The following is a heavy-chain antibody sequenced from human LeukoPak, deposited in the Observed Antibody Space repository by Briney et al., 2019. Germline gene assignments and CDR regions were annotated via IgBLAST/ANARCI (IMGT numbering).Heavy chain of an antibody. CDR3: ARVNWSYYYYGMDV. V-gene: IGHV4-61*02. J-gene: IGHJ6*02. CDR2: IYTSGST. Sequence: PSETLSLTCTVSGGSISSSSYYWSWIRQPAGKGLEWIGRIYTSGSTNYNPSLKSRVTMSVDTSKNQFSLKLSSVTAADTAVYYCARVNWSYYYYGMDVWGQGTTVTVSS. D-gene: IGHD1-1*01. CDR1: GGSISSSSYY.